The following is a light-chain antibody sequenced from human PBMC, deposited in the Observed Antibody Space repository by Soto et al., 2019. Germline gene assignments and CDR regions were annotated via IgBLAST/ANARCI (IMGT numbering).Light chain of an antibody. CDR2: GAS. J-gene: IGKJ1*01. CDR1: QSVSND. CDR3: PQYTNLPRP. V-gene: IGKV3-15*01. Sequence: IMMTQAPATLSVSPGERATLSCRASQSVSNDLAWYHQKPGQAPRLLIYGASTRATGIPARFSGSGSGTEFTLTIYILQSEDFAVYYCPQYTNLPRPFGEGTKVDI.